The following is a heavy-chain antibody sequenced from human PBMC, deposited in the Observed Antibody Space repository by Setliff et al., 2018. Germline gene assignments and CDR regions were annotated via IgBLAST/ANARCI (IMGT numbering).Heavy chain of an antibody. V-gene: IGHV3-30*02. D-gene: IGHD2-21*01. CDR2: VRYDGSNK. CDR1: GFTFSKYG. J-gene: IGHJ6*02. CDR3: AKDSLEVVIALHGMDV. Sequence: GGSLRLSCAASGFTFSKYGMYWVRQAPGKGLEWVAFVRYDGSNKYYADFVKGRFTLSRDNSKNTLYLQMNSLTTEDTAVYYCAKDSLEVVIALHGMDVWGQGTTVTVSS.